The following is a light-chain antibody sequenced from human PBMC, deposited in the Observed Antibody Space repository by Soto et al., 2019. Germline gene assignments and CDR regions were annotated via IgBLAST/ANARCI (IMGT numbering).Light chain of an antibody. V-gene: IGKV3-11*01. CDR1: QSVSSY. CDR3: QQRSNWPPH. CDR2: DAS. J-gene: IGKJ4*01. Sequence: EIVLTQSPATLSLSPGERATLSCRASQSVSSYLAWYQQKPGQAPRLLIYDASNRATGIPARFSGSVSGTDGTITISSLEPEDCEVYDGQQRSNWPPHFGGGTKVDI.